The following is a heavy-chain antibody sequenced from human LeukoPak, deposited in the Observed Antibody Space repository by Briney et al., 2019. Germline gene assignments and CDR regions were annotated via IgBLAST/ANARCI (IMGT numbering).Heavy chain of an antibody. CDR2: ISGSGGST. J-gene: IGHJ5*02. Sequence: GGSLRLSCAASGFTFSSYAMSWVRQAPGKGLEWVSAISGSGGSTYYADSVKGRFTISRDDAKNTVDLQMNSLRGEDTAVYYCVRGRGSYGWFDPWGQGTLVTVSS. CDR3: VRGRGSYGWFDP. D-gene: IGHD3-10*01. V-gene: IGHV3-23*01. CDR1: GFTFSSYA.